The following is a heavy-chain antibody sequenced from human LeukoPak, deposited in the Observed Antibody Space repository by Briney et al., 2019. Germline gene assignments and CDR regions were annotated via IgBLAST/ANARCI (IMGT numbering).Heavy chain of an antibody. CDR2: IKSKTDGGTT. V-gene: IGHV3-15*01. Sequence: GGSLRLSCAASGFSFNNAWMRWVRQAPGKGLEWVGRIKSKTDGGTTDYAAPVKGGFTISRDDSKNTLYLQMNSLKTEDTAVYYCNTDPYSGSYYFAFDIWGQGTMVTVSS. D-gene: IGHD1-26*01. CDR1: GFSFNNAW. J-gene: IGHJ3*02. CDR3: NTDPYSGSYYFAFDI.